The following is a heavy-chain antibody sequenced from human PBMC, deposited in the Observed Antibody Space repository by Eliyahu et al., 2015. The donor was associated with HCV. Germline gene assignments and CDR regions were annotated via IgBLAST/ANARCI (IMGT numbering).Heavy chain of an antibody. Sequence: QLQLQESGPGLVKPSEALSLTCTVXGGSXSSXXYYWGWIRQPPGKGLEXIGSIXYRGSTYYNPSLKSRVTISVDTSKNQFSLKLSSVTAADTAVYYCARLAGPLLDWFPNYNMDVWGQGTTVTVSS. CDR1: GGSXSSXXYY. D-gene: IGHD3/OR15-3a*01. V-gene: IGHV4-39*01. CDR2: IXYRGST. CDR3: ARLAGPLLDWFPNYNMDV. J-gene: IGHJ6*02.